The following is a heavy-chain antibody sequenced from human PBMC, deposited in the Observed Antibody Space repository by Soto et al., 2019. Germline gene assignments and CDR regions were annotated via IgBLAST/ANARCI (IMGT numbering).Heavy chain of an antibody. CDR2: INAGNGNT. CDR1: GYTFTSYA. V-gene: IGHV1-3*01. J-gene: IGHJ4*02. Sequence: ASGKVSCKASGYTFTSYAMHWVRQAPGQRLEWMGWINAGNGNTKQSQKFQGRVTITRDTSASTAYMELSSLRSEDTAVYYCARSAPPIDYWGQGTLVTVS. CDR3: ARSAPPIDY.